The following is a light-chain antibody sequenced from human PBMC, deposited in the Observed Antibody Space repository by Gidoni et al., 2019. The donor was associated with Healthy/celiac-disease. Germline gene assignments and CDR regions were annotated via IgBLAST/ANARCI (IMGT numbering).Light chain of an antibody. CDR3: QQRRNWRGT. J-gene: IGKJ1*01. V-gene: IGKV3-11*01. Sequence: EIVLTQSPATLSWSPGERATHSCRTSQRVSSYLAWYQQKPGQAPRLLIYDASNRATGIPARFSGSGSGTDFTLTISSLEPEDFAVYYCQQRRNWRGTFGQGTKVEIK. CDR1: QRVSSY. CDR2: DAS.